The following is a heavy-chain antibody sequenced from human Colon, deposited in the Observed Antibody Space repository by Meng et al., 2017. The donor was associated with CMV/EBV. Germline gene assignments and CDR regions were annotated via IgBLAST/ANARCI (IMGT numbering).Heavy chain of an antibody. CDR1: KASFNGYS. D-gene: IGHD3-16*01. CDR3: ASHSSYVWGSHH. Sequence: VQQVQSGQEVRKARDPVKVCRKASKASFNGYSRHWVHQAPGQGLEWLGWMDPTTGRTDYAQKFQGTVTMTRDTSISTAYLELSRLTSDDTAVYYCASHSSYVWGSHHWGQGTLVTVSS. V-gene: IGHV1-2*02. CDR2: MDPTTGRT. J-gene: IGHJ1*01.